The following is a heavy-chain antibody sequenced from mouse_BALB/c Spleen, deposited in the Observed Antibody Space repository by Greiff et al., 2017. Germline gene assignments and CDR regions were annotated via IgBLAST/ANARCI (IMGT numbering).Heavy chain of an antibody. CDR2: ISSGSSTI. D-gene: IGHD1-2*01. CDR1: GFTFSSFG. V-gene: IGHV5-17*02. J-gene: IGHJ1*01. Sequence: EVKVVESGGGLVQPGGSRKLSCAASGFTFSSFGMHWVRQAPEKGLEWVAYISSGSSTIYYADTVKGRFTISRDNPKNTLFLQMTSLRSEDTAMYYCARTSRLNWYFDVWGAGTTVTVSS. CDR3: ARTSRLNWYFDV.